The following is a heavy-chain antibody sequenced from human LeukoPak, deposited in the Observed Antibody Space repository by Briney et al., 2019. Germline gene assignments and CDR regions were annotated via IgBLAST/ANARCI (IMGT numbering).Heavy chain of an antibody. CDR2: IYHSGST. V-gene: IGHV4-4*02. Sequence: GSLRLSCAASGFTFSSYGMHWVRQPPGKGLEWIGEIYHSGSTNYNPSLKSRVTISVDKSKNQFSLKLSSVTAADTAVYYCASSSLTGDYWGQGTLVTVSS. CDR3: ASSSLTGDY. J-gene: IGHJ4*02. CDR1: GFTFSSYG. D-gene: IGHD1-20*01.